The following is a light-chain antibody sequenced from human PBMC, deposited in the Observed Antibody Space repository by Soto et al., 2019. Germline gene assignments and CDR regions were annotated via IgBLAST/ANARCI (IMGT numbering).Light chain of an antibody. J-gene: IGLJ3*02. V-gene: IGLV2-11*01. CDR2: DVN. CDR1: SGDIGAYNY. CDR3: CSYAHTSRV. Sequence: QSALTQPRSVSGSPGQSVTFSCTGTSGDIGAYNYVSWYQFHPGKAPKMIIYDVNKRPSGVPDRFSGSKSCNTASLTISWLQDEDEADYYCCSYAHTSRVFGGGTKLTVL.